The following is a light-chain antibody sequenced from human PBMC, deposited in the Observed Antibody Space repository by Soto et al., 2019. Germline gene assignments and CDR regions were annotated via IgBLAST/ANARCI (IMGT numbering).Light chain of an antibody. CDR3: QQYGSSPPYT. J-gene: IGKJ2*01. CDR1: QSVSGSY. Sequence: EMVLTQSPGTLSLSPGERATLSCRASQSVSGSYLAWYQQKPGQAPRLLIYGASSRAAGIPDRFSGSGSGADFTLSSSRLEPEDSAVYYCQQYGSSPPYTFGQGTKLEIK. CDR2: GAS. V-gene: IGKV3-20*01.